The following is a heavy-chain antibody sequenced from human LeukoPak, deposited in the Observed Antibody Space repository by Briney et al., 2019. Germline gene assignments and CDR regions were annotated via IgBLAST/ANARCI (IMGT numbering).Heavy chain of an antibody. Sequence: PGGSLRLSCAASGFTFSSYGMHWVRQAPGNGLEWVAVIWYDGSNKYYADSVKGRFTISRDNSKNTLYLQMNSLRAEDTAVYYCARDAVVAITIFGVVISSVMDVWGQGTTVTVSS. CDR3: ARDAVVAITIFGVVISSVMDV. V-gene: IGHV3-33*01. CDR1: GFTFSSYG. J-gene: IGHJ6*02. D-gene: IGHD3-3*01. CDR2: IWYDGSNK.